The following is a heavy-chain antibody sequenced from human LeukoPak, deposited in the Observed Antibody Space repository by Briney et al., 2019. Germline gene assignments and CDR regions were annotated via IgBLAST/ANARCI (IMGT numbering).Heavy chain of an antibody. CDR1: GFTVSSNY. V-gene: IGHV3-53*01. CDR3: AKYITVGTNSYYYYMDV. Sequence: GSLRLSCAASGFTVSSNYMSWVRQAPGKGLEWVSVIYSGGSTYYADSVKGRFTISRDNSKNTLYLQMNSLRAEDTAVYYCAKYITVGTNSYYYYMDVWGKGTTVTVSS. D-gene: IGHD4-11*01. CDR2: IYSGGST. J-gene: IGHJ6*03.